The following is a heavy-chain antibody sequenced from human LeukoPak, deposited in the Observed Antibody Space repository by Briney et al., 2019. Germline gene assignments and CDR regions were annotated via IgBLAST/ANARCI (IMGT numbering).Heavy chain of an antibody. CDR3: ARVQGPAASKGAFDI. CDR2: IYYSGST. J-gene: IGHJ3*02. Sequence: SETLSLTCTVSGGSISSGGYYWSWIRQHPGKGLEWIGYIYYSGSTYYNPSLKSRVTISVDTSKNQFSLKLSSVTAADTAVYYCARVQGPAASKGAFDIWGQGTMATVSS. V-gene: IGHV4-31*03. D-gene: IGHD2-2*01. CDR1: GGSISSGGYY.